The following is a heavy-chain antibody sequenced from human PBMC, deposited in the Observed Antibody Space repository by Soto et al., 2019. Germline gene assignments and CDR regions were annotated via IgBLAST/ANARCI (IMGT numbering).Heavy chain of an antibody. V-gene: IGHV1-69*02. D-gene: IGHD1-1*01. CDR1: GGTFARYT. CDR2: IIPIFGIP. J-gene: IGHJ4*02. Sequence: QVQLVQSGAEVKKPGSSVKVSCKASGGTFARYTINWVRQAPGQGLEWLGRIIPIFGIPHYTQKFQGRVTITAGKSTITAYMELSSLTSEDTAVYYCARTPTTYDHYFAYWGPGALVTVSS. CDR3: ARTPTTYDHYFAY.